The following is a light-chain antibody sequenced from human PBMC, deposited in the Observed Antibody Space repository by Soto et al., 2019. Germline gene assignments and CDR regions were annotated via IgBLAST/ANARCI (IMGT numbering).Light chain of an antibody. V-gene: IGKV1-5*03. CDR2: KAS. CDR3: QQYNSYPLT. J-gene: IGKJ4*01. CDR1: QSISSW. Sequence: DIQMTQSPSTLSASVGDRVTITCRASQSISSWLAWYQQKPGKAPKLLIYKASSLESGVPSRFSGSGSGTEFTLTISSLQPDDFAIYYCQQYNSYPLTFGGGTNVEIK.